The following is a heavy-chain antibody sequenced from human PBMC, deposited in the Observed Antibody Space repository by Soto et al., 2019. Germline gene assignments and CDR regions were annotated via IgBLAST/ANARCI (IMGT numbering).Heavy chain of an antibody. Sequence: EVQLLESGGGLVKPGGSLRLSCAASGFTFSSYAMSWVRQAPGKGLEWVSAISGSGGTTYYADSVKGRFTFSRDNSKNTLYLQMNSLRAEDTAVYYCAKTANGWFSAFDIWGQGTMVPVSS. D-gene: IGHD6-19*01. V-gene: IGHV3-23*01. J-gene: IGHJ3*02. CDR2: ISGSGGTT. CDR3: AKTANGWFSAFDI. CDR1: GFTFSSYA.